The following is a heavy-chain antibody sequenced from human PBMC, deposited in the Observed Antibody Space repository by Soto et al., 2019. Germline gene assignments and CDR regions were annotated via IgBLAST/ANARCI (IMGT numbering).Heavy chain of an antibody. J-gene: IGHJ6*02. CDR3: ARDGVWDGTAMVGEDYYYYGMDV. V-gene: IGHV4-4*07. Sequence: SETLSLTCTVSGGSISSYYWSWIRQPAGKGLEWIGRIYTSGSTNYNPSLKSRFTMSVDTSKNQFSLKQSSVTAADTAVYYCARDGVWDGTAMVGEDYYYYGMDVWGQGTTVTVSS. CDR1: GGSISSYY. D-gene: IGHD5-18*01. CDR2: IYTSGST.